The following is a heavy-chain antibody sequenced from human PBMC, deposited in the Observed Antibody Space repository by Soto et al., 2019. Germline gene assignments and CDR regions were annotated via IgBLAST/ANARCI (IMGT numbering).Heavy chain of an antibody. J-gene: IGHJ5*02. CDR1: GGTFSRYT. Sequence: QVQLVQSGAEVKKPGSSVKVSCKASGGTFSRYTINWVRQAPGQGLEWMGRIIPIAAIANYTQKFQGRVTITMDKSSTTAYMELSSLRSDDTAVYYCARGSTIVRGAPSWFDPWGQGTLVTVSS. V-gene: IGHV1-69*02. CDR3: ARGSTIVRGAPSWFDP. CDR2: IIPIAAIA. D-gene: IGHD3-10*01.